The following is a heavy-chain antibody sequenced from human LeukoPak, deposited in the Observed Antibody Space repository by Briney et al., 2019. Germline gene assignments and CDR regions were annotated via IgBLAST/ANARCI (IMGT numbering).Heavy chain of an antibody. J-gene: IGHJ4*02. CDR2: IYYSGNT. Sequence: SETLSLTCTVYSGALGSYGYYWRWIRQPPGKGLEWIGNIYYSGNTHYNPSLKSRVSIFVDTSTNLISLKLSSETAAGTAGYVFARRWKAACPGDYFDYCGQTPLVTVSS. CDR1: SGALGSYGYY. V-gene: IGHV4-39*01. CDR3: ARRWKAACPGDYFDY. D-gene: IGHD1-1*01.